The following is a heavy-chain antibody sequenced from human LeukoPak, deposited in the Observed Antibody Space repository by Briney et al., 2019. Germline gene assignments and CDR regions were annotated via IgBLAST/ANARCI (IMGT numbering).Heavy chain of an antibody. J-gene: IGHJ5*02. CDR1: GFTFSSYA. V-gene: IGHV3-23*01. CDR2: ISGSGGST. Sequence: GGSLRLSCAASGFTFSSYAMSWVRQAPGKGLEWVSAISGSGGSTYYADSVKGRFTISRDNSKNTLYLQMNSLRAEDTAVYYCAKDRAAAGLGNWFDPWRQGTLVTVSS. CDR3: AKDRAAAGLGNWFDP. D-gene: IGHD6-13*01.